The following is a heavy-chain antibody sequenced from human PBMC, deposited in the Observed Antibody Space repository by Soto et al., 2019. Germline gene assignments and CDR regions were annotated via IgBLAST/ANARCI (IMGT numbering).Heavy chain of an antibody. Sequence: GGSLRLSCAASGFTFSSYAMHWVRQAPGKGLEWVAVISYDGSNKYYADSVKGRFTISRDNSKNTLYLQMNSLRAEDTAVYYCATSPTPDFWSGYLRVGGQGTLFT. V-gene: IGHV3-30-3*01. D-gene: IGHD3-3*01. CDR2: ISYDGSNK. J-gene: IGHJ4*02. CDR3: ATSPTPDFWSGYLRV. CDR1: GFTFSSYA.